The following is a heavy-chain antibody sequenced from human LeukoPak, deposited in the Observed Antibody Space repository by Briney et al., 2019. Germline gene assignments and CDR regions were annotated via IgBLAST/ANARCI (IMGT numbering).Heavy chain of an antibody. CDR1: GGSISSSSYY. Sequence: SETLSLTCTVSGGSISSSSYYWGWIRQPPGKGLEWIGSIYYSGSTYYNPSLKSRVTISVDTSKNQFSLKLSSVTAADTAVYYCARLYCSSTSCANWFDPWGQRTLVTVSS. CDR3: ARLYCSSTSCANWFDP. D-gene: IGHD2-2*01. V-gene: IGHV4-39*01. J-gene: IGHJ5*02. CDR2: IYYSGST.